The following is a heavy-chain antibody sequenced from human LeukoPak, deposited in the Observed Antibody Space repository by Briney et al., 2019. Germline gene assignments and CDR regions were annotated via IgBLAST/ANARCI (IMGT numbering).Heavy chain of an antibody. CDR1: GGSFSGYY. CDR3: ARVEGVYYYYYMDV. Sequence: SETLSLTCAVYGGSFSGYYWSWIRQPPGKGLEWIGYIYYSGSTSYNPSLKSRVTISVDTSKNQFSLKLSSVTAADTAVYYCARVEGVYYYYYMDVWGKGTTVTVSS. J-gene: IGHJ6*03. D-gene: IGHD3-16*01. V-gene: IGHV4-59*01. CDR2: IYYSGST.